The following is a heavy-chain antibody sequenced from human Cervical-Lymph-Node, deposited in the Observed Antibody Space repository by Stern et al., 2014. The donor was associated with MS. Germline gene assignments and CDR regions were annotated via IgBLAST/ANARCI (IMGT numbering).Heavy chain of an antibody. CDR3: ASYCSGGSCNY. Sequence: VQLVQSGAEVKKPGSSVKGSCKGSGGTFSSYAISWWRQAPGKGLEWMGGIIPIFGTANYAQKFQGRVTITADESTSTAYMELSSLRSEDTAVYYCASYCSGGSCNYWGQGTLVTVSS. D-gene: IGHD2-15*01. CDR2: IIPIFGTA. CDR1: GGTFSSYA. J-gene: IGHJ4*02. V-gene: IGHV1-69*01.